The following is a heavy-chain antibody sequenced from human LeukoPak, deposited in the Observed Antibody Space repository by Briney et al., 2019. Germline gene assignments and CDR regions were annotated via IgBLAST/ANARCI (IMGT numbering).Heavy chain of an antibody. Sequence: ASVKVFCKASGYTFTSSAMNWVRQAPGQGLEWMGWINTNTGNPTYAQGFTGRFVFSLDTSVSTAYLQISSLKAEDTAVYYCARQLRYFDWLEGDWFDPWGQGTLVTVSS. V-gene: IGHV7-4-1*02. J-gene: IGHJ5*02. CDR1: GYTFTSSA. D-gene: IGHD3-9*01. CDR2: INTNTGNP. CDR3: ARQLRYFDWLEGDWFDP.